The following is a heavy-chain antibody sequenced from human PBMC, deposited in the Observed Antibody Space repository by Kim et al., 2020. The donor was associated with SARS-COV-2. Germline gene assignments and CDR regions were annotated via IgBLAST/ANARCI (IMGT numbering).Heavy chain of an antibody. V-gene: IGHV3-7*03. CDR3: ATSSNWTFDH. Sequence: SVEHYVDSVQSRFTISRDNTKNSLYLQRNSLRSEDTAVYHYATSSNWTFDHWGQGTLVTVSS. J-gene: IGHJ4*02. D-gene: IGHD3-3*01. CDR2: SVE.